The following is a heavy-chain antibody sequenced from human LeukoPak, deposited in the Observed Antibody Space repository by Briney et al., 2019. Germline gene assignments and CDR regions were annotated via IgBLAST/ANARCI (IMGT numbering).Heavy chain of an antibody. CDR1: GFTFSTYA. J-gene: IGHJ3*02. Sequence: GGSLRLSCGASGFTFSTYAMNWVRQAPGKGLEWVSDISSSSSAIHYADSVKGRFTISRDKAKNSLYLQMNSPRAEDTAVYYCARVKSYDNRGAFDIWVQGTMVTVSS. CDR3: ARVKSYDNRGAFDI. V-gene: IGHV3-48*01. CDR2: ISSSSSAI. D-gene: IGHD3-22*01.